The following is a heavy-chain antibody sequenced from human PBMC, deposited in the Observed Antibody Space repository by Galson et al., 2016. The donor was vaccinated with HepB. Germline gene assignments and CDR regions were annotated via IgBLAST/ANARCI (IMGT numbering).Heavy chain of an antibody. CDR3: AKEYSF. V-gene: IGHV4-61*02. D-gene: IGHD2-15*01. CDR1: GDSISSGTSY. Sequence: TLSLTCTVSGDSISSGTSYWNWIRQPAGKGLEWVGLIYPSGTTNYNPSLKSRVTISADTSKNQFSLNLSSVTAADTAVYYCAKEYSFWGQGTMVTISS. J-gene: IGHJ3*01. CDR2: IYPSGTT.